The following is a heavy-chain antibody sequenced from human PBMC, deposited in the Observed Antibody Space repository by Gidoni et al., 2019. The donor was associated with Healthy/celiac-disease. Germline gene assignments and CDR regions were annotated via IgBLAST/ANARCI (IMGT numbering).Heavy chain of an antibody. Sequence: QVQLQQWGAGLLKPSETLSLTCAVYGGSFSGSYWSWIRQPPGKGLEWIGEINHSGSTNYNPSLKSRVTISVDTSKNQFSLKLSSVTAADTAVYYCARGKRRWTTVVRFGMDVWGQGTTVTVSS. D-gene: IGHD4-17*01. CDR1: GGSFSGSY. V-gene: IGHV4-34*01. CDR3: ARGKRRWTTVVRFGMDV. CDR2: INHSGST. J-gene: IGHJ6*02.